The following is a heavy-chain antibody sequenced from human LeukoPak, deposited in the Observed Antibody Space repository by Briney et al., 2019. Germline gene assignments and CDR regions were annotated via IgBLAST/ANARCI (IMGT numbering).Heavy chain of an antibody. Sequence: SETLSLTCTVSGGSISNNYWGWIRQPPGKGLEWFGYMYYSGSTNYNPSLKSRVTISVDTSKNQFSLKLSSVTAADTAVYYCARRATVSTLSAHCYYYAMDVWGQGTTVTVSS. CDR3: ARRATVSTLSAHCYYYAMDV. J-gene: IGHJ6*02. V-gene: IGHV4-59*08. CDR1: GGSISNNY. D-gene: IGHD4-17*01. CDR2: MYYSGST.